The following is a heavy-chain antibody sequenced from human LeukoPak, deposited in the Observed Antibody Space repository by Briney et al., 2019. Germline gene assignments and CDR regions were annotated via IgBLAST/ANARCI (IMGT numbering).Heavy chain of an antibody. D-gene: IGHD3-22*01. CDR3: ARHGSSYDSSGYYYPYAFDI. Sequence: GESLKISCKGSGYSFTSYWISWVRQMPGKGLEWMGRIDPSDSYTNYSPSFQGHVTISADKSISTAYLQWSSLKASDTAMYYCARHGSSYDSSGYYYPYAFDIWGQGTMVTVSS. CDR1: GYSFTSYW. J-gene: IGHJ3*02. CDR2: IDPSDSYT. V-gene: IGHV5-10-1*01.